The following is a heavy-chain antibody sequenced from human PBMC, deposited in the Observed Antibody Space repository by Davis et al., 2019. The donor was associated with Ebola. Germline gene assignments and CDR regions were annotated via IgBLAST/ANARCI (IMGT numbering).Heavy chain of an antibody. Sequence: GESLKISCAASGFTFSSHWVHWVRQAPGKGLVWVARINRDGSSASYADSVKGRFTTSRDNANNTLYLQMNSLRAEDTAVYYCARDLKPASAGGVPSDQFDYWGQGTLVTVSS. J-gene: IGHJ4*02. CDR2: INRDGSSA. CDR3: ARDLKPASAGGVPSDQFDY. CDR1: GFTFSSHW. D-gene: IGHD2-8*02. V-gene: IGHV3-74*01.